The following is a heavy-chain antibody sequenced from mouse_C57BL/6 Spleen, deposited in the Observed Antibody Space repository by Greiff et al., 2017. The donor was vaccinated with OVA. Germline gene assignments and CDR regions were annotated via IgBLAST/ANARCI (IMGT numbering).Heavy chain of an antibody. D-gene: IGHD4-1*01. CDR1: GYSFTGYY. Sequence: VQLQQSGPELVKPGASVKISCKASGYSFTGYYMNWVKQSPEKSLEWIGQINPNTGGTTYNQKFKAKATLTVDKSSNTAYMQLKSLTSEDSAVYYCARSTGTDFAYWGQGTLVTVSA. V-gene: IGHV1-42*01. J-gene: IGHJ3*01. CDR3: ARSTGTDFAY. CDR2: INPNTGGT.